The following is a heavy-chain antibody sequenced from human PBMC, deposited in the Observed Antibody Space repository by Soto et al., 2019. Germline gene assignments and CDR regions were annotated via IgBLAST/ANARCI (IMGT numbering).Heavy chain of an antibody. CDR3: ARSVYYYDRSGYYSRYDAFDI. D-gene: IGHD3-22*01. CDR2: INAGNGNT. J-gene: IGHJ3*02. Sequence: ASVKVSCKASGYTFTSYAMHWVRQAPGQRLEWMGWINAGNGNTKYSQKFQGRVTITRDTSASTAYMELSSLRSEDTAVYYCARSVYYYDRSGYYSRYDAFDIWGQGTMVTVSS. V-gene: IGHV1-3*01. CDR1: GYTFTSYA.